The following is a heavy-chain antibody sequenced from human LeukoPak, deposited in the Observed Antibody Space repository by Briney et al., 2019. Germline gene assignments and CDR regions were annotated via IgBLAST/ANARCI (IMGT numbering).Heavy chain of an antibody. CDR1: GYTLTELS. D-gene: IGHD3-3*01. V-gene: IGHV1-24*01. J-gene: IGHJ3*02. CDR2: FDPEDGET. CDR3: ATPSLRFLEWLLFDI. Sequence: ASVKVSCKVSGYTLTELSMHWVRQAPGKGLEWMGGFDPEDGETICAQKFQGRVTMTEDTSTDTAYMELSSLRSEDTAVYYCATPSLRFLEWLLFDIWGQGTMVTVSS.